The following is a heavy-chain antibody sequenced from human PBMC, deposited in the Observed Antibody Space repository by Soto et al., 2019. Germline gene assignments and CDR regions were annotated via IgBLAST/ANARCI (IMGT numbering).Heavy chain of an antibody. D-gene: IGHD4-17*01. CDR3: AKPGGNYGGNSVRYFDY. CDR1: GFTFSSYA. J-gene: IGHJ4*02. CDR2: ISGSGGST. V-gene: IGHV3-23*01. Sequence: EVQLLESGGGLVQPGGSLRLSCAASGFTFSSYAMTWVRQAPGKGLEWVSAISGSGGSTYYADSVKGRFTISRDNSKSTLYLQMNSPRAEDTAVYYCAKPGGNYGGNSVRYFDYWGQGTLVTFPS.